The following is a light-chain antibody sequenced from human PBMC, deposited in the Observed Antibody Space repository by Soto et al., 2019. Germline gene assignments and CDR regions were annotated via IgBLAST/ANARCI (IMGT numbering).Light chain of an antibody. CDR3: QQSNNWPRIT. Sequence: EIVMTQSPATLSVSPGERATLSCSASQSVSSNLSWYQHKPGQAPRLLIYVASTRATGIPARFSGSGSGTEFTLTISSLQSEDFAVYYCQQSNNWPRITVGQGTRLEIK. V-gene: IGKV3-15*01. J-gene: IGKJ5*01. CDR2: VAS. CDR1: QSVSSN.